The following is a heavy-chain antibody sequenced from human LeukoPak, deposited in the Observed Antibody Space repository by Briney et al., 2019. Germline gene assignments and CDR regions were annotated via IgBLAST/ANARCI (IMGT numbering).Heavy chain of an antibody. J-gene: IGHJ5*02. CDR2: IYPGDSDT. Sequence: GESLKISCKGSGYSFTSYWIGWVRQMPGKGLEWMGIIYPGDSDTRYSPSFQGQVTISADKSISTAYLQWSSLKASDTAMYYCARHCEYCSGGSCYSGAWFDPWGQGTLVTVSS. V-gene: IGHV5-51*01. D-gene: IGHD2-15*01. CDR3: ARHCEYCSGGSCYSGAWFDP. CDR1: GYSFTSYW.